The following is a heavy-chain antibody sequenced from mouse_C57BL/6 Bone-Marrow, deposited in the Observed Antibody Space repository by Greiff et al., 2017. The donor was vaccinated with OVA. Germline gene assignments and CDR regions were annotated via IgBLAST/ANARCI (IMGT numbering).Heavy chain of an antibody. D-gene: IGHD2-3*01. Sequence: QVQLQQPGAELVRPGSSVKLSCKASGYTFTSYWMHWVKQRPIQGLEWIGNIDPSDSEPHYNQKFKDKATLTVDKSSSTAYMQLSSLTSEDSAVYYCARNLDGYPYYFDYWGQGTTLTVSS. V-gene: IGHV1-52*01. CDR2: IDPSDSEP. J-gene: IGHJ2*01. CDR3: ARNLDGYPYYFDY. CDR1: GYTFTSYW.